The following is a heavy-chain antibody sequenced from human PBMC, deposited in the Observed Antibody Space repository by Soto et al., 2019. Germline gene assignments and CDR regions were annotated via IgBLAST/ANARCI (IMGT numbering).Heavy chain of an antibody. J-gene: IGHJ3*02. D-gene: IGHD2-15*01. V-gene: IGHV1-18*01. Sequence: VQSGAEVKKPGASVKVSCKASGDTFISTGISWVRQAPGQGLEWMGWISGYKGDTNYAQKFQGRVTLTTDTSTSTAYMELRGLTPGDTAIYYCARIEYCSGGNCYSAFEIWGQGTLVTVSS. CDR1: GDTFISTG. CDR3: ARIEYCSGGNCYSAFEI. CDR2: ISGYKGDT.